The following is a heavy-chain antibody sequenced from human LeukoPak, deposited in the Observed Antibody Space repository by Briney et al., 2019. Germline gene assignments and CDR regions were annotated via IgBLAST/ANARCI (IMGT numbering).Heavy chain of an antibody. CDR3: AKDRYYGSGSPPAA. V-gene: IGHV3-30*02. D-gene: IGHD3-10*01. CDR2: IRYDGSNK. J-gene: IGHJ3*01. CDR1: GFTFSSYD. Sequence: GGSLRLSCAASGFTFSSYDMHWARQAPGKGLDWVAFIRYDGSNKYYADSVKGRFTISRDNSKNTLYLQMNSLRAEDTAVYYCAKDRYYGSGSPPAAWGQGTMVTVSS.